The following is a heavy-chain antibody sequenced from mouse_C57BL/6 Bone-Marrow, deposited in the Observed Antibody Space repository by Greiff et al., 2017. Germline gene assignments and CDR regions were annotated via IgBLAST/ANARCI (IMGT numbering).Heavy chain of an antibody. V-gene: IGHV1-59*01. CDR3: ARLRQLRLRDYYFDY. Sequence: QVQLQQPGAELVRPGTSVKLSCKASGYTFTSYWMHWVKQRPGQGLEWIGVIDPSDSYTNYNQKFKGKATLTVDTSSSTAYMQLSSLTSEDSAVYYCARLRQLRLRDYYFDYWGQGTTLTVSS. CDR1: GYTFTSYW. J-gene: IGHJ2*01. D-gene: IGHD3-2*02. CDR2: IDPSDSYT.